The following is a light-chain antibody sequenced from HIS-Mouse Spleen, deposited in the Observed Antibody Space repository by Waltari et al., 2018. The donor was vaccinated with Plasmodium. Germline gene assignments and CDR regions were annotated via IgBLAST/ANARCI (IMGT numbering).Light chain of an antibody. J-gene: IGLJ3*02. CDR2: EGS. V-gene: IGLV2-23*01. Sequence: QSALTPPASVSGSPGQSIPISSTGTSSDVGSYNLVPWYQQHPGKAPKLMIYEGSKRPSGVSNRFSGSKSGNTASLTISGLQAEDEADYYCCSYAGSSTWVFGGGTKLTVL. CDR1: SSDVGSYNL. CDR3: CSYAGSSTWV.